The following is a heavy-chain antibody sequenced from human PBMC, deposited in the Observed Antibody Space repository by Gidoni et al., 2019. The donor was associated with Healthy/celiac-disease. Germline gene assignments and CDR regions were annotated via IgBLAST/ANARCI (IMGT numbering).Heavy chain of an antibody. Sequence: QVQLVQSGAEVKKPGASVKVSCKASGYTFTSYYMHWVRQAPGQGLEWMGIINPSGGSTSYAQKFQGRVTMTRDTSTSTVYMELSSLRSEDTAVYYCASREVQLERRQTDPYYYYGMDVWGQGTTVTVSS. CDR3: ASREVQLERRQTDPYYYYGMDV. J-gene: IGHJ6*02. D-gene: IGHD1-1*01. CDR1: GYTFTSYY. CDR2: INPSGGST. V-gene: IGHV1-46*01.